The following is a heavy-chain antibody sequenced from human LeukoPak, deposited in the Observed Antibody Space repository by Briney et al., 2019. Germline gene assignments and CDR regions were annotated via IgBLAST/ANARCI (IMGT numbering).Heavy chain of an antibody. V-gene: IGHV4-34*01. Sequence: SETLSLTCAVYGGSFSGYYWSWIRQPPGKGLEWIGYIYHSGSTYYNPSLKSRVTISVDRSKNQFSLKLSSVTAADTAVYYCARGRRDYHLDYWGQGTLVTVSS. J-gene: IGHJ4*02. CDR1: GGSFSGYY. CDR2: IYHSGST. CDR3: ARGRRDYHLDY. D-gene: IGHD4-17*01.